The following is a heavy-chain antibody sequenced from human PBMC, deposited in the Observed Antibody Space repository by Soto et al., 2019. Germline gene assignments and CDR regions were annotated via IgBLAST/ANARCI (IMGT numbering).Heavy chain of an antibody. CDR1: GGSISSSNW. Sequence: SETLSLTCAVSGGSISSSNWWSWVRQPPGKGLEWIGEIYHTGSTNYNPSLKSRVTISVDKSKNQFSLKLSSVTAADTAVYYCARTGERWILGYYFDYWGQGTLVTVSS. D-gene: IGHD2-2*03. J-gene: IGHJ4*02. CDR2: IYHTGST. CDR3: ARTGERWILGYYFDY. V-gene: IGHV4-4*02.